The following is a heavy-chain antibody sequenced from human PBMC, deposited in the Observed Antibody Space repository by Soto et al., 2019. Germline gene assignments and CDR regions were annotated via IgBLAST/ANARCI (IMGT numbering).Heavy chain of an antibody. CDR3: ASTALTGASDY. V-gene: IGHV4-39*01. D-gene: IGHD3-10*01. CDR2: IYYSGST. J-gene: IGHJ4*02. CDR1: GGSISSSSYY. Sequence: QLQLQESGPGLVKPSETLSLTCTVSGGSISSSSYYWGWIRQPPGKGLEWIGSIYYSGSTYYNPSLKSRVTISVDTSKNQFSLKLSSVTAADTAVYYCASTALTGASDYWGQGTLVTVSS.